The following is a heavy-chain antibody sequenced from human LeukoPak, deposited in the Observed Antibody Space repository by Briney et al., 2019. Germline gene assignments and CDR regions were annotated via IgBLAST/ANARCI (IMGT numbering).Heavy chain of an antibody. J-gene: IGHJ6*02. V-gene: IGHV3-30*18. CDR2: ISYDGSNK. CDR3: AKDHYYGMDV. CDR1: GFTFSGYG. Sequence: GGSLRLSCAASGFTFSGYGMHWVRQAPGKGLEWVAVISYDGSNKYYADSVKGRFTISRDNSKNTLYLQMNSLRAEDTAVYYCAKDHYYGMDVWGQGTTVTVSS.